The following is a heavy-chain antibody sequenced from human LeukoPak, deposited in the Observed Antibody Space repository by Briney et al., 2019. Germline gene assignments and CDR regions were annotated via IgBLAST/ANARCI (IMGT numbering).Heavy chain of an antibody. V-gene: IGHV1-18*01. CDR2: NSAYNGNT. D-gene: IGHD2-2*01. J-gene: IGHJ6*03. CDR1: GYTFTSYG. CDR3: AREWVVVVPAATYYYYYYTDV. Sequence: ASVKVSCKASGYTFTSYGISWVRQAPGQGLEWMGWNSAYNGNTNYAQKLQGRVTMTTDTSTSTAYMELRSLRSDDTAVYYCAREWVVVVPAATYYYYYYTDVWGKGTTVTVSS.